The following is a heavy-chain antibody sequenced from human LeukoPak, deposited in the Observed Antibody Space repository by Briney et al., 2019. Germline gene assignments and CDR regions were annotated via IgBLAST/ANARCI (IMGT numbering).Heavy chain of an antibody. D-gene: IGHD6-19*01. CDR3: AKSEGWLVGSDAFDI. Sequence: PGGSLRLSCAASGFAFSNYAMSWVRQAPGKGLEWVSAISGSGGSTYYADSVKGRFTISRDNSKNTLYLQMNSLRAEDTAVYYCAKSEGWLVGSDAFDIWGQGTMVTVSS. CDR1: GFAFSNYA. CDR2: ISGSGGST. V-gene: IGHV3-23*01. J-gene: IGHJ3*02.